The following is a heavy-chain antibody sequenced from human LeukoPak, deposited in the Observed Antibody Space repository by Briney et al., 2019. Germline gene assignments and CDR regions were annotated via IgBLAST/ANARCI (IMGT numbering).Heavy chain of an antibody. Sequence: PSETLSLTCTVSGGSISSYYWSWIRQPPGKGLEWIGYIYYSGSTNYNPSLKSRVTISVDTSKNQFSLKLSSVTAADTAVYYCARVRPLYSSSWFGPFGMDVWGQGTTVTVSS. J-gene: IGHJ6*02. D-gene: IGHD6-13*01. CDR2: IYYSGST. CDR3: ARVRPLYSSSWFGPFGMDV. V-gene: IGHV4-59*08. CDR1: GGSISSYY.